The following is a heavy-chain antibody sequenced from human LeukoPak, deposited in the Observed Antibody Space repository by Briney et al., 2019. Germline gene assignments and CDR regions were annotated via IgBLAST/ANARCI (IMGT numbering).Heavy chain of an antibody. CDR3: ARDDLAYCGGDCYYDAFDI. D-gene: IGHD2-21*02. CDR1: GFTFSSYE. V-gene: IGHV3-48*03. CDR2: ISSSGSTI. Sequence: GGSLRLSCAASGFTFSSYEMNWVRQAPGKGLEWVSYISSSGSTIYYADSVKGRFTISRDNAKNSLYLQMNSLRAEDTAVYYCARDDLAYCGGDCYYDAFDIWGQGTMVTVSS. J-gene: IGHJ3*02.